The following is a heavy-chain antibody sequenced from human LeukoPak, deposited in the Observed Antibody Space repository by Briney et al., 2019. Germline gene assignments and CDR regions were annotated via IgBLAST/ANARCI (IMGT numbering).Heavy chain of an antibody. CDR1: GFTFSSYR. V-gene: IGHV3-7*04. Sequence: PGGSLRLSCAASGFTFSSYRMNWVRQAPGKGLEWVANIKEDGSERYSVASVKGRFTISRDNAKNSLYLQMNSLRAEDTAVYYCARHQKQWLVPFDYWGQGTLVTVSS. J-gene: IGHJ4*02. CDR3: ARHQKQWLVPFDY. D-gene: IGHD6-19*01. CDR2: IKEDGSER.